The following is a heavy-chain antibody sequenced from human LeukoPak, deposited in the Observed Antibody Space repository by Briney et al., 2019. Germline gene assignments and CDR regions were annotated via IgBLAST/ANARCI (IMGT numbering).Heavy chain of an antibody. CDR3: ARDKGYSSGWQYYYYYGMDV. CDR1: GYTFTGYY. D-gene: IGHD6-19*01. J-gene: IGHJ6*02. Sequence: ASVKVSCKASGYTFTGYYMHWVRQAPGQGLEWMGWINPNSGGTNYAQKFQGRVTMTRDTSISTAYMELSRLRSDDTAVYYCARDKGYSSGWQYYYYYGMDVWGQGTTVTVSS. CDR2: INPNSGGT. V-gene: IGHV1-2*02.